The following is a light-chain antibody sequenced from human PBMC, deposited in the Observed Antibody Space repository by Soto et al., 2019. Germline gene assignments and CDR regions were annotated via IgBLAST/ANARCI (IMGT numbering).Light chain of an antibody. CDR2: DVS. CDR1: SSDIGGYNY. V-gene: IGLV2-14*01. CDR3: SSFTSSNTYVV. Sequence: QAASVSGSPGQSITISCTGTSSDIGGYNYVSWYQQHPGKAPKLMIYDVSNRPSGVSNRFSGSKSGNTASLTISGLQAEDEADYYCSSFTSSNTYVVLGGGTKLTVL. J-gene: IGLJ2*01.